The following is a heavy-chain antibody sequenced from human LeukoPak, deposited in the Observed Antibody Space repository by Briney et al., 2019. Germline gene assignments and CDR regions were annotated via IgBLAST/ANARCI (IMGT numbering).Heavy chain of an antibody. V-gene: IGHV4-59*01. J-gene: IGHJ6*02. CDR3: ARAGCSGGSCYSGLIGYYYYYGMDV. CDR1: GGSISSYY. Sequence: SETLSLTCTVSGGSISSYYWSWIRQPPGKGLEWIGYIYYSGSTNYNPSLKSRVTISVDTSKNQFFLKLSSVTAADTAVYYCARAGCSGGSCYSGLIGYYYYYGMDVWGQGTTVTVSS. CDR2: IYYSGST. D-gene: IGHD2-15*01.